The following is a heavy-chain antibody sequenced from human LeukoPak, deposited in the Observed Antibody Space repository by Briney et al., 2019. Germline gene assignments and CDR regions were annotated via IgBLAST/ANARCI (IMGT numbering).Heavy chain of an antibody. CDR1: GYTFTSYD. J-gene: IGHJ4*02. Sequence: ASVKVSCKASGYTFTSYDINWVRQAPGQGLEWMGWINPNSGGTNYAQKFQGRVTMTRDTSISTAYMELSRLRSDDTAVYYCARDNNNWYDYWGQGTLVTVSS. CDR2: INPNSGGT. D-gene: IGHD1-20*01. V-gene: IGHV1-2*02. CDR3: ARDNNNWYDY.